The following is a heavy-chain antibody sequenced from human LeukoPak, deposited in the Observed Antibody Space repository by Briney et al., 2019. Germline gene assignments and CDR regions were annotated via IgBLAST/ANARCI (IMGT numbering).Heavy chain of an antibody. CDR2: IKEDASEK. CDR1: GFTVGDYW. V-gene: IGHV3-7*01. CDR3: TRFIRGVTQSSYDT. Sequence: PGGSLRLSCAASGFTVGDYWMSWVRQAPGKGMEGVANIKEDASEKYSVDSVKGRFTISRDNTKNSLYLQMNSLRVEDTAVYYCTRFIRGVTQSSYDTWGQGTLVTVSS. J-gene: IGHJ5*02. D-gene: IGHD3-10*01.